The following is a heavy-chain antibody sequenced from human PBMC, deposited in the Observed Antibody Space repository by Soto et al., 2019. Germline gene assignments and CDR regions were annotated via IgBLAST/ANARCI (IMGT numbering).Heavy chain of an antibody. V-gene: IGHV1-18*01. CDR1: GYTFSTSG. Sequence: QVQLVQSGAEVRKPGASVKVSCKASGYTFSTSGMSWLRQAPGQGLEWMGWISTYNGDTNDAPKFQDRVTMTSDTSTSTGYMELRSLRSDDTAVYYCARAGAAPDYYYGMDVWGQGTRVNVSS. J-gene: IGHJ6*02. CDR2: ISTYNGDT. CDR3: ARAGAAPDYYYGMDV. D-gene: IGHD2-15*01.